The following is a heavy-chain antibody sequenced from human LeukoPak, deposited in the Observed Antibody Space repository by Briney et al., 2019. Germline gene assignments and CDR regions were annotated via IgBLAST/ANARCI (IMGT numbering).Heavy chain of an antibody. D-gene: IGHD3-10*01. CDR3: ARLGNYYGSGSYRRDY. J-gene: IGHJ4*02. CDR1: GGSFSGYY. Sequence: SETLSLTCAVYGGSFSGYYWSWIRQPPGKGLEWIGEINHSGSTNYDPSLKSRVTISVDTSKNQFSLKLSSVTAADTAVYYCARLGNYYGSGSYRRDYWGQGTLVTVSS. V-gene: IGHV4-34*01. CDR2: INHSGST.